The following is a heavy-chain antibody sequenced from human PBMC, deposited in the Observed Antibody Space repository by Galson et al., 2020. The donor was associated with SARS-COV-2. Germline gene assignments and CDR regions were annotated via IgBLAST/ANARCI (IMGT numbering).Heavy chain of an antibody. CDR1: GGTFSSYA. V-gene: IGHV1-69*13. D-gene: IGHD2-2*01. CDR3: ASHGYCSSTSCLGTDHDY. J-gene: IGHJ4*02. CDR2: IIPIFGTA. Sequence: SVKVSCKASGGTFSSYAISWVRQAPGQGLEWMGGIIPIFGTANYAQKFQGRVTITADESTSTAYMELSSLRSEDTAVYYCASHGYCSSTSCLGTDHDYWGQGTLVTVSS.